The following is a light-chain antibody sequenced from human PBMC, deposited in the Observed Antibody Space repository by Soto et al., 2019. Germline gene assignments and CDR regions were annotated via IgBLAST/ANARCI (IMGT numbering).Light chain of an antibody. CDR1: QSVTSTY. Sequence: EIVLTQSPGTLSLSPGDRATLSCRASQSVTSTYLAWYKQKPGQAPRLLIYGASSRATGIPERFSGSGSGTDFTLTISRLEPEDFAVYYCQQYGSSPYTFGQGTKLEIK. CDR2: GAS. CDR3: QQYGSSPYT. V-gene: IGKV3-20*01. J-gene: IGKJ2*01.